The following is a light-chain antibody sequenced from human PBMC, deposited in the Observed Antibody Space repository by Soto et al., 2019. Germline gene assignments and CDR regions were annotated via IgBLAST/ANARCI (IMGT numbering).Light chain of an antibody. CDR3: HQYGSSPWT. CDR2: GAS. Sequence: EIVLTQSPGTLSLSPGDRATLSCRASETVASNYLAWYQHKPGQAPRLLFFGASNRATGIPDRFSGSVSGADFTLTITRLEPEDFAVYYCHQYGSSPWTLGQGTKVDI. J-gene: IGKJ1*01. V-gene: IGKV3-20*01. CDR1: ETVASNY.